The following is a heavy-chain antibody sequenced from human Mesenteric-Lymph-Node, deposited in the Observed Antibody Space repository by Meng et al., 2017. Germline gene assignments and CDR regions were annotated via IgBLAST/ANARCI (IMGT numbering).Heavy chain of an antibody. CDR1: GYTFTGYH. Sequence: ASVKVSCKASGYTFTGYHFHWVRQAPGQGLEWMGRITPNSGGTIYAQEFQGRVAMTRDTSISTGYMELTRLISDDTAVYYCAREGSYGDFDYWGQGTTVTVSS. D-gene: IGHD4-17*01. CDR3: AREGSYGDFDY. J-gene: IGHJ4*02. CDR2: ITPNSGGT. V-gene: IGHV1-2*06.